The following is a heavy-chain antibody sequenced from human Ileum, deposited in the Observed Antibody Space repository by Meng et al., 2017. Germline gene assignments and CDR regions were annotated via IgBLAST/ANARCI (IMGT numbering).Heavy chain of an antibody. CDR1: GGSIESNNW. D-gene: IGHD3-10*02. CDR3: ARADYVRYFDL. V-gene: IGHV4-4*02. CDR2: VYHSGST. Sequence: QVQLQESGPGLVKPSETQSLTCAVSGGSIESNNWWTWIRQPPGQGLEWIGEVYHSGSTHYNPSLQSRVTISIDNSKNRFSLSLNSVTAADTAIYYCARADYVRYFDLWGRGTLVTVSS. J-gene: IGHJ2*01.